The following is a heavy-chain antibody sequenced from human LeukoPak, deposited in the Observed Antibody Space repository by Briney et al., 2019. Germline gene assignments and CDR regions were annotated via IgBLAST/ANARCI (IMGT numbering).Heavy chain of an antibody. CDR1: GFTLSSYR. J-gene: IGHJ4*02. Sequence: GGSLRLSCAASGFTLSSYRMNWVRQAPGKGLEWVSSSSSSSNYIYYADSVKGRFTISRDNSKNTLYLQMNSLRAEDTAVYYCARSRGGELQSLDYWGQGTLVTVSS. V-gene: IGHV3-21*01. CDR3: ARSRGGELQSLDY. D-gene: IGHD1-26*01. CDR2: SSSSSNYI.